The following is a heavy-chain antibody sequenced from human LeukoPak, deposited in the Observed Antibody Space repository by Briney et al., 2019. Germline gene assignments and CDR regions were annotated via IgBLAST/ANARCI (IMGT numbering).Heavy chain of an antibody. V-gene: IGHV4-59*01. CDR1: GGSISSYY. J-gene: IGHJ4*02. Sequence: PSETLSLTCTVSGGSISSYYWSWIRQPPGKGLEWIGYNSYSGSTNYNPSLKSRVTISIDTSKNQFSLKLSSVTAADTAVYYCAREGYDSSGYYFFDYWGQGTLVTVSS. CDR3: AREGYDSSGYYFFDY. CDR2: NSYSGST. D-gene: IGHD3-22*01.